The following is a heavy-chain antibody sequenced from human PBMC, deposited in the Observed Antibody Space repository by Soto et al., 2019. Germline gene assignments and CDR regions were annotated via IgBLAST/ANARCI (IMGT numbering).Heavy chain of an antibody. J-gene: IGHJ4*02. CDR1: GFTFNNYA. Sequence: VQLLDSGGGLVQPGGSLRLSCAPSGFTFNNYAMNWVRQAPGKGLEWVATISNTGGSTYYADSVKGRFTISRDNSKNTLYLQMNSLRVEDTAVYYCAKDRLAGNFDYWGQGTQVTVSS. CDR3: AKDRLAGNFDY. CDR2: ISNTGGST. V-gene: IGHV3-23*01.